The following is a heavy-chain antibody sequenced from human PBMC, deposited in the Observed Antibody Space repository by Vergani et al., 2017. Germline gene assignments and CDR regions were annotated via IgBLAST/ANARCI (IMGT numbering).Heavy chain of an antibody. D-gene: IGHD4-23*01. J-gene: IGHJ4*02. CDR3: ALLGFYCGNSISFFDY. Sequence: QVQLVQSGAEVKKPGASVKVSSKASGYTFTGYYMHWVRQAPGQGLEWMGWINPNSGGTNYAQKFQGRVTMTRDTSISTAYMELSRMRSDDTAVYYCALLGFYCGNSISFFDYWGQGTLVTVSS. V-gene: IGHV1-2*02. CDR2: INPNSGGT. CDR1: GYTFTGYY.